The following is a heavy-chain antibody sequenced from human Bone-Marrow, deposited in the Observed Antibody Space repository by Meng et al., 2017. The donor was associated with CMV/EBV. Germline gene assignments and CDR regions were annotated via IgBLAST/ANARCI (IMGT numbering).Heavy chain of an antibody. J-gene: IGHJ4*02. V-gene: IGHV3-48*04. CDR2: ISSSGSII. CDR3: ARGPSAIFGVVISY. D-gene: IGHD3-3*01. Sequence: GGSLRLSCAASGFTFSSYGMHWVRQAPGKGLEWVSYISSSGSIISYADSVKGRFTISRDNAKNSLYLQMNSLRAEDTAVYYCARGPSAIFGVVISYWGQGTLVTVSS. CDR1: GFTFSSYG.